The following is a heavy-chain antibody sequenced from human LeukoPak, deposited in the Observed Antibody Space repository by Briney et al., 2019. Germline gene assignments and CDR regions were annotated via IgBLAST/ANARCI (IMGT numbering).Heavy chain of an antibody. D-gene: IGHD3-9*01. J-gene: IGHJ5*02. CDR3: ARGGAGLRYFDWLSSWFDH. CDR2: INHSGST. Sequence: SETLSLTCAVYGGSFSGYYWSWIRQPPGKGLEWIGEINHSGSTNYNPSLKSRVTISVDTSKNQFSLKLSSVTAADTAVYYCARGGAGLRYFDWLSSWFDHWGQGTLVTVSS. V-gene: IGHV4-34*01. CDR1: GGSFSGYY.